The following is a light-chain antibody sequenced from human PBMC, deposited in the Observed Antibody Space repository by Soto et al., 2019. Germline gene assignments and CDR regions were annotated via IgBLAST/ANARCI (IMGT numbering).Light chain of an antibody. J-gene: IGKJ4*01. V-gene: IGKV3-20*01. CDR3: QQYGTPLT. Sequence: ESVLTQSPGTLSLSPGERATLSCRASQSVSSSYFAWYQQKPDQAPRLLIYGASSRAAGIPDRFSGSGSGTNFPPTISSRAPEVVAVYYCQQYGTPLTFGGGTKVDIK. CDR1: QSVSSSY. CDR2: GAS.